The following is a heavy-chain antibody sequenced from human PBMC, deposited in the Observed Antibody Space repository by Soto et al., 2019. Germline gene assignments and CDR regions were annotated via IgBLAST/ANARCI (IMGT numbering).Heavy chain of an antibody. D-gene: IGHD3-22*01. CDR2: ISGSGGST. V-gene: IGHV3-23*01. CDR1: GFTFSSYA. J-gene: IGHJ4*02. CDR3: PKHTYYYASSGHSLPAGYLDY. Sequence: GGSLRLSCAASGFTFSSYAMSWVRQAPGKGLEWVSAISGSGGSTYYADSVKGRFTISRDNSKNTLYLQMNSLRAEDTAVYYCPKHTYYYASSGHSLPAGYLDYWGQGTLVTVSS.